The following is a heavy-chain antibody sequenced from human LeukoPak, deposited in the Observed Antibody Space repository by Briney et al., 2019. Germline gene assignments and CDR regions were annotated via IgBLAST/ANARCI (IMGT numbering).Heavy chain of an antibody. J-gene: IGHJ4*02. CDR1: GFTFSSYW. CDR2: IKQDGSEK. CDR3: ARDRRNYYDSSGYYDY. V-gene: IGHV3-7*01. D-gene: IGHD3-22*01. Sequence: GGSLRLSCAASGFTFSSYWMSWVRQAPGKGLEWVANIKQDGSEKHYVDSVKGRFTISRDNAKNSLYLQMNSLRAEDTAVYYCARDRRNYYDSSGYYDYWGQGTLVTVSS.